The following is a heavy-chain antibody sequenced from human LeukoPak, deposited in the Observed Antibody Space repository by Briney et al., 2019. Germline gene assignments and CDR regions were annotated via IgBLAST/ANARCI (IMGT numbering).Heavy chain of an antibody. Sequence: GGSLRLSCAASGFTFSSYAMSWVRQAPGTGLEWVSSISGSGGDTHYADSVKGRFSISRDNSKNTLYAQMNSLGAEDTAVYYCAKGAAGTLVGHYFDSWGQGTPVTVSS. D-gene: IGHD2-21*01. CDR2: ISGSGGDT. CDR1: GFTFSSYA. V-gene: IGHV3-23*01. J-gene: IGHJ4*02. CDR3: AKGAAGTLVGHYFDS.